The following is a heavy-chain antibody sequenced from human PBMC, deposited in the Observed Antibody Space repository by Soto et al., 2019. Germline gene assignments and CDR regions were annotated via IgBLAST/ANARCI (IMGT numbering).Heavy chain of an antibody. D-gene: IGHD5-12*01. CDR2: IWDDGSLQ. Sequence: QVQMVESGGGVVQPGRSLRLSCAASGFSFENYGMHWVRQAPGRGLEWVAIIWDDGSLQYYAAAVKGRFTISRDNSKNTLYLEMNSLRAADKAGDYCANLWGDGYNLVQDYNGMDVWGQGTTVIVSS. V-gene: IGHV3-33*06. CDR1: GFSFENYG. CDR3: ANLWGDGYNLVQDYNGMDV. J-gene: IGHJ6*02.